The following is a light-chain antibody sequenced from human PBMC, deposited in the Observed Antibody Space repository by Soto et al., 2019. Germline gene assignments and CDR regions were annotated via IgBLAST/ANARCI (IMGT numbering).Light chain of an antibody. Sequence: DIQMTQSPSTLSGSVGDRVTITCRASQTISSWLAWYQQKPGKAPKLLIYKASTLKSGVPSRFSGSGCGTELTLTISRLQPDDFATYYCQHYNSYSEAFGQGTKVDLK. CDR3: QHYNSYSEA. J-gene: IGKJ1*01. CDR1: QTISSW. V-gene: IGKV1-5*03. CDR2: KAS.